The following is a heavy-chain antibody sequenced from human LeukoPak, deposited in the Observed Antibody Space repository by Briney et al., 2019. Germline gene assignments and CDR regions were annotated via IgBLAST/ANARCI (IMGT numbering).Heavy chain of an antibody. D-gene: IGHD1-14*01. V-gene: IGHV1-18*01. CDR1: GYTFTSYG. J-gene: IGHJ5*02. CDR3: ARSPPGLNWFDP. CDR2: ISAYNGNT. Sequence: ASVKVSCKASGYTFTSYGISWVRQAPGQGLEWMGWISAYNGNTNYAQKLQGRVTMTTDTSTSTAYMELRSLRSEDTAVYYCARSPPGLNWFDPWGQGTLVTVSS.